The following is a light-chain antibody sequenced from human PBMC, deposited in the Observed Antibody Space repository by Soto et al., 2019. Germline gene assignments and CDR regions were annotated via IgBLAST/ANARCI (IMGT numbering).Light chain of an antibody. CDR1: SSDVGGYNY. J-gene: IGLJ2*01. Sequence: QSALTQPASVSGSPGQSITISCTGTSSDVGGYNYVSWYQQHPGKAPKLMIYDVSNRPSGVSDRFSGSKSGYTASLTISGLQAEDEDDYYCYSYTCRSTHVVFGGGTKLTVL. V-gene: IGLV2-14*01. CDR3: YSYTCRSTHVV. CDR2: DVS.